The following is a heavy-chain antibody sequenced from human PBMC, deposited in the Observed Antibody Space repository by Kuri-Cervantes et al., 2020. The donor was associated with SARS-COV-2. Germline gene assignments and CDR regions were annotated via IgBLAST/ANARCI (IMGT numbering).Heavy chain of an antibody. CDR3: ARSWKRLLWFGELLPPWDY. J-gene: IGHJ4*02. V-gene: IGHV3-21*04. CDR2: ISSNSNNF. Sequence: GESLKISCAASGFSLSSYTMTWVRQAPGKGLEWVSSISSNSNNFYYAESMKGRCSISRDNAKNLLYLQMINLRAEDTAVYYCARSWKRLLWFGELLPPWDYWGQGTLVTVSS. D-gene: IGHD3-10*01. CDR1: GFSLSSYT.